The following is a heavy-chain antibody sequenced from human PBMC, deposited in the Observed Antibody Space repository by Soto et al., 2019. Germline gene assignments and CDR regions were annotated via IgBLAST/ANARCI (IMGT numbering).Heavy chain of an antibody. CDR2: IRSKAYGGTT. V-gene: IGHV3-49*03. Sequence: GGSLRLSCTASGFTFGDYAMSWFRQAPGKGLEWVGFIRSKAYGGTTEYAASVKGRFTISRDDSKSIAYLQMNSLKTEDTAVYYCTREVVITFGGVIVNWGQGTLVTVSS. J-gene: IGHJ4*02. CDR1: GFTFGDYA. D-gene: IGHD3-16*02. CDR3: TREVVITFGGVIVN.